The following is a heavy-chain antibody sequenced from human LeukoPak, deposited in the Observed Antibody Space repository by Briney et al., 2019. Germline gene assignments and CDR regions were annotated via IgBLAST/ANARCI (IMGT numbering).Heavy chain of an antibody. CDR1: GFTFSSNW. CDR2: IQQDGSEK. Sequence: PGGSLRLSCAASGFTFSSNWMSWVRQAPGTGLEWVANIQQDGSEKNYVDSVKGRFTISRDNARNSLYLEMNSLRAEDTAVYYCARLRYTYGKNFDYWGQGTLVTVSS. J-gene: IGHJ4*02. CDR3: ARLRYTYGKNFDY. V-gene: IGHV3-7*01. D-gene: IGHD5-18*01.